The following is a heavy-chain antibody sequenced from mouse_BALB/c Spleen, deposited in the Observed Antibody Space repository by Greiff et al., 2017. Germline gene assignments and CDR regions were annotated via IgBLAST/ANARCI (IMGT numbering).Heavy chain of an antibody. CDR2: IYPYNGGT. J-gene: IGHJ4*01. Sequence: VQLKQSGPELVKPGASVKISCKASGYTFTDYNMHWVKQSPGKSLEWIGYIYPYNGGTGYNQKFKSKATLTVDNSSSTAYMELRSLTSEDSAVYYCARWLRDYYAMDYWGQGTSVTVSS. CDR1: GYTFTDYN. V-gene: IGHV1S29*02. D-gene: IGHD2-2*01. CDR3: ARWLRDYYAMDY.